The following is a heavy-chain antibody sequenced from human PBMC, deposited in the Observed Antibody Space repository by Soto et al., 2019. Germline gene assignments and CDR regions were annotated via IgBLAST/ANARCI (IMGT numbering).Heavy chain of an antibody. J-gene: IGHJ4*02. CDR2: IIPIFGTA. D-gene: IGHD2-2*01. CDR1: GGTFSSYA. Sequence: SVKVSCKASGGTFSSYAISWVRQAPGQGLEWMGGIIPIFGTANYAQKFQGRVTITADESTSTAYMELSSLRSEDTAVYYCARNRIVVVPAAIFLPQWHFDYWGQGTLVTVSS. V-gene: IGHV1-69*13. CDR3: ARNRIVVVPAAIFLPQWHFDY.